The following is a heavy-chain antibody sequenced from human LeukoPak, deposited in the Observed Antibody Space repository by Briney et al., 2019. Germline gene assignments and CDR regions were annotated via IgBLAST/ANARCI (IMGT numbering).Heavy chain of an antibody. J-gene: IGHJ4*02. Sequence: SQTLSLTCTVSGGSISSGSYYWSWIRQPAGKGLEWIGRIYTNGSTNYNPSLKSRVTISVDTSKNQFSLRLTSVTAADTAVYYCARYSTSWDYWGQGTLVTVSS. CDR1: GGSISSGSYY. CDR3: ARYSTSWDY. V-gene: IGHV4-61*02. D-gene: IGHD2-2*01. CDR2: IYTNGST.